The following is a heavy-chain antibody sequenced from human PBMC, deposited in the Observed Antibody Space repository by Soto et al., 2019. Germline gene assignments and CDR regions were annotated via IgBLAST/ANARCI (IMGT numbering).Heavy chain of an antibody. CDR2: ISDSGSDT. Sequence: EVQLLESGGGLVQPGGSLRLSCAGSGFTFNNFHMTWVRHVPGKGLEWVSSISDSGSDTFYADSVRGRFAISRDNSKSTLYLQMTSLRVDDTAIYYCGKTTYSRSWYFWGQGTLVIVSS. V-gene: IGHV3-23*01. CDR1: GFTFNNFH. J-gene: IGHJ4*02. D-gene: IGHD6-13*01. CDR3: GKTTYSRSWYF.